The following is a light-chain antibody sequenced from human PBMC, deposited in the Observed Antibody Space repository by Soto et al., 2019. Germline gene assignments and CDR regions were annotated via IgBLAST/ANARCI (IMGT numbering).Light chain of an antibody. CDR1: QSVSSK. CDR3: QQYKNWPPIT. J-gene: IGKJ5*01. CDR2: DTS. V-gene: IGKV3-15*01. Sequence: EMVMTQSPATLSVSPGERATLSCRASQSVSSKLAWYQQKPGQAPRLLIYDTSTRATGIPARFSGSGCGTEFTLTISSLQSEDLAVYDCQQYKNWPPITFGQGTKVDIK.